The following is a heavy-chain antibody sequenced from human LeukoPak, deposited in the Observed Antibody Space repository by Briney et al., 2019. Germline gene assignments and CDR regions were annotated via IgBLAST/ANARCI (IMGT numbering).Heavy chain of an antibody. Sequence: PGRSLRLSCAASGFIFSNYGVHWVRQAPGKGLEWVAVIWYDGSNKYYADSVKGRFTISRDNSKNTLYLRMNSLRAEDTAVYYCARGLFVVVPAAIVSDFDYWGQGALVTVSS. J-gene: IGHJ4*02. CDR3: ARGLFVVVPAAIVSDFDY. D-gene: IGHD2-2*01. V-gene: IGHV3-33*01. CDR1: GFIFSNYG. CDR2: IWYDGSNK.